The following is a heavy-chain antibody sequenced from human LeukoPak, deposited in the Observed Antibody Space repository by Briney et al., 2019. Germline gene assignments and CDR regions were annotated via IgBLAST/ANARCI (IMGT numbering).Heavy chain of an antibody. CDR2: ISATAGST. V-gene: IGHV3-23*01. D-gene: IGHD2-2*03. CDR1: GFTFSTYD. J-gene: IGHJ4*02. Sequence: GGSLRLSCAASGFTFSTYDMNWVRQAPGKGLEWVSGISATAGSTFYADSVKGRFTISRDNSKNTLYLQLNSLRAADTAIYYCARVVSMDIGLFDYWSQGTLVTVSS. CDR3: ARVVSMDIGLFDY.